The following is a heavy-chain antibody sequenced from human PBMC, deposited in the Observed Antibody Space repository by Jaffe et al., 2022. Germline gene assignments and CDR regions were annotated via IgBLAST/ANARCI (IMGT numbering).Heavy chain of an antibody. D-gene: IGHD3-10*01. J-gene: IGHJ4*02. V-gene: IGHV3-23*01. CDR3: AKARSYYYGSGSYYLDY. CDR1: GFTFSSFA. CDR2: ISGSGGST. Sequence: EVQLLESGGGFVQPGGSLRLSCAASGFTFSSFAMSWVRQAPGKGLEWVSAISGSGGSTYYADSVKGRFTISRDTSKNTLYLQVNSLRAEDTAVYYCAKARSYYYGSGSYYLDYWGQGTLVTVSS.